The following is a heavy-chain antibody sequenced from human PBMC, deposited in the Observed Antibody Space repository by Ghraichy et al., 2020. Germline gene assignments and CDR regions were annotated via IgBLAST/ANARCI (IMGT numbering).Heavy chain of an antibody. Sequence: GGSLRLSCAASGFTFSSYGMHWVRQAPGKGLEWVAVISYDGSNKYYADSVKGRFTISRDNSKNTLYLQMNSLRAEDTAVYYCAKRQLPYFDYWGQGTLVTVSS. CDR3: AKRQLPYFDY. D-gene: IGHD2-2*01. J-gene: IGHJ4*02. CDR2: ISYDGSNK. CDR1: GFTFSSYG. V-gene: IGHV3-30*18.